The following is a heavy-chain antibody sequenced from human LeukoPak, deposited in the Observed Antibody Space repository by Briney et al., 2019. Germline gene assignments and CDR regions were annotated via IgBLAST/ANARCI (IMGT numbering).Heavy chain of an antibody. CDR2: IYYSGST. V-gene: IGHV4-39*07. J-gene: IGHJ4*02. CDR1: GGSISSSSYY. Sequence: SETLSLTCTVSGGSISSSSYYWGWIRQPPGKGLEWIGSIYYSGSTYYNPSLKSRVTISVDTSKNQFSLKLSSVTAADTAVYYCARVRLVRGVIRYYFDYWGQGTLVTVSS. D-gene: IGHD3-10*01. CDR3: ARVRLVRGVIRYYFDY.